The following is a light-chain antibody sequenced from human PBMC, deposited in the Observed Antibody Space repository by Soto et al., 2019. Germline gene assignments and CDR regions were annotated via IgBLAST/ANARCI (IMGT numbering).Light chain of an antibody. J-gene: IGLJ7*01. CDR1: SSDVGYYKY. V-gene: IGLV2-14*01. CDR2: EVT. CDR3: CSYTSSSTLV. Sequence: QSALTQPASVSGSPGQSISISCTGTSSDVGYYKYVSWYQQRPGRAPKLLIYEVTNRPSGVSNRFSGSESDNTASLTISGLQAEDEADYYCCSYTSSSTLVFGAGTQLTVL.